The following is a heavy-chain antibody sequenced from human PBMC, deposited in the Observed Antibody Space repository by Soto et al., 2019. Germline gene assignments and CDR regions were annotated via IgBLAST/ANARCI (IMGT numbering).Heavy chain of an antibody. CDR2: IIPIFGTA. CDR3: ARTSQWLVPYYYYGMDV. V-gene: IGHV1-69*13. J-gene: IGHJ6*02. CDR1: GGTFSSYA. Sequence: GASVKVSCKASGGTFSSYAISWVRQAPGQGLEWMGGIIPIFGTANYAQKFQGRVTITADESTSTAYMELSSLRSEDTAVYYCARTSQWLVPYYYYGMDVWGQGTTVTVSS. D-gene: IGHD6-19*01.